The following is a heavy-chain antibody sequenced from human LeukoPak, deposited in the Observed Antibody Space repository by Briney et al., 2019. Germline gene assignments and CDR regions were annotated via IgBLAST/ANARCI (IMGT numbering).Heavy chain of an antibody. CDR1: EFTFSNYA. D-gene: IGHD4-11*01. J-gene: IGHJ4*02. CDR3: ARSGGLQKFDY. Sequence: GGSLRLTCAASEFTFSNYALHWVRQAPGKGLQWVAVISYDGNTIHYADSVKGRFIISRDTSKNTLYLQMNSLRAEDTAVYYCARSGGLQKFDYWGQGTLVTVSS. V-gene: IGHV3-30-3*01. CDR2: ISYDGNTI.